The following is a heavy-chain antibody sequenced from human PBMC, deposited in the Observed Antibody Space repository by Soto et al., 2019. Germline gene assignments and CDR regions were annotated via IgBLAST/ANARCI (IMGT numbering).Heavy chain of an antibody. CDR1: GFTFSNYA. V-gene: IGHV3-30-3*01. CDR3: AGTTSTMSY. J-gene: IGHJ4*02. CDR2: ISDDGSNK. D-gene: IGHD1-1*01. Sequence: QVQLVESGGGVVQPGRSLRLSCAASGFTFSNYAMHWVRQAPGKGLEWVTIISDDGSNKYYTDSVKGRFTISRDNSKNTLYLQMNSLRTEDTAIYYCAGTTSTMSYWGQGTLVTVSS.